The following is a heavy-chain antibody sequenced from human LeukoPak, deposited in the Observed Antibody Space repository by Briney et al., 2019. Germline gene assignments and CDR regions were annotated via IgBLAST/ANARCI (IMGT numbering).Heavy chain of an antibody. D-gene: IGHD4-23*01. Sequence: GGSLRLSCAASEFTFNNYAMNWVRQAPGKGLEWVSYISSSSSTIYYADSVKGRFTISRDNAKNSLYLQMNSLRAEDTAVYYCARDVTVVTQGWFDPWGQGTLVTVSS. CDR1: EFTFNNYA. CDR2: ISSSSSTI. V-gene: IGHV3-48*01. CDR3: ARDVTVVTQGWFDP. J-gene: IGHJ5*02.